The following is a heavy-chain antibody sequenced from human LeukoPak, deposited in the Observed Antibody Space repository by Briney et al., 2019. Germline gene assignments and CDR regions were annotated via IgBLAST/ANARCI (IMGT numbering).Heavy chain of an antibody. D-gene: IGHD2-2*01. Sequence: KPGGSLRLSCAASGFTFSSYSMNWVRQAPGKGLEWVSSICSSSSDIYYADSVKGRFTISRDNAKNSLHLQMNSLRAEDTAVYYCARTGYCSSTSCSAGFDPWGQGTLVTVSS. J-gene: IGHJ5*02. CDR2: ICSSSSDI. CDR3: ARTGYCSSTSCSAGFDP. CDR1: GFTFSSYS. V-gene: IGHV3-21*04.